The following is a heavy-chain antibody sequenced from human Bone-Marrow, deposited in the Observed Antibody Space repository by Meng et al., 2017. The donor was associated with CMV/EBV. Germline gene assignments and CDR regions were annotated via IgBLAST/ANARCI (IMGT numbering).Heavy chain of an antibody. CDR1: GFTFSSYA. J-gene: IGHJ6*02. CDR2: ISSNGGST. V-gene: IGHV3-64*02. Sequence: GESLKISCAASGFTFSSYAMHWVRQAPGKGLEYVSAISSNGGSTYYADSVKGRFTISRDNSKNTLYLQMGSLRAEDMAVYYCARGIDDFWSGLYGMDVWGQGTTVAASS. CDR3: ARGIDDFWSGLYGMDV. D-gene: IGHD3-3*01.